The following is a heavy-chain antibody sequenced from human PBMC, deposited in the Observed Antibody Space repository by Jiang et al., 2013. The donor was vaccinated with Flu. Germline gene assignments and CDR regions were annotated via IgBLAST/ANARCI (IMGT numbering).Heavy chain of an antibody. J-gene: IGHJ1*01. Sequence: VKVSCKASGYTFVSQDINWVRQSPGHGLEWMGWMNPNTGNTGYAPDFQGRITMTKNTSINTAYMELRSLRSSDTATYYCARIDYVSGTWGQGTLVTVSS. CDR1: GYTFVSQD. V-gene: IGHV1-8*02. CDR3: ARIDYVSGT. D-gene: IGHD3-16*01. CDR2: MNPNTGNT.